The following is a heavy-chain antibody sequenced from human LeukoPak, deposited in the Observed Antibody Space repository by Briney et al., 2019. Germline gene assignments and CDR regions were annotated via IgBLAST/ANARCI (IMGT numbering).Heavy chain of an antibody. Sequence: SETLSLTCTVSGYSISSGYYWGWIRQPPGKGLEWIGSIYHSGSTYYNPSLKSRVTISVDTSKNQFSLKLSTVTAADTAVYYCARDGAGTMYNWFDPWGQGTLVTVSS. J-gene: IGHJ5*02. CDR1: GYSISSGYY. D-gene: IGHD1-1*01. CDR3: ARDGAGTMYNWFDP. V-gene: IGHV4-38-2*02. CDR2: IYHSGST.